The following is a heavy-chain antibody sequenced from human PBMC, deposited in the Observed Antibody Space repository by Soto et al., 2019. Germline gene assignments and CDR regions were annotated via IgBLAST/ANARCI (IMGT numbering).Heavy chain of an antibody. V-gene: IGHV1-69*13. CDR2: IIPIFGTA. CDR1: RGTFSSYA. CDR3: ARDVGAASDAFDI. D-gene: IGHD1-26*01. Sequence: SVKVSCKASRGTFSSYAISWVRQAPGQGLEWMGGIIPIFGTANYAQKFQGRVTITADESTSTAYMELSSLRSEDTAVYYCARDVGAASDAFDIWGQGTMVTVS. J-gene: IGHJ3*02.